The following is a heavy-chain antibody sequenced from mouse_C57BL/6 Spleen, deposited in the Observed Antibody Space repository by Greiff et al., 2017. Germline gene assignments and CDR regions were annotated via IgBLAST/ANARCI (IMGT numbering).Heavy chain of an antibody. D-gene: IGHD2-4*01. Sequence: DVQLVESGAGLVQPKGSLKLSCAASGFTFNTYAMHWVRQAPGKGLEWVGRIRRKSSNYATSYADSVKDRFTISRDDSQSMLYLQMNNLKTEDTAMYDCVRVDYDYSYAMDYWGQGTSVTVSS. J-gene: IGHJ4*01. CDR3: VRVDYDYSYAMDY. CDR1: GFTFNTYA. CDR2: IRRKSSNYAT. V-gene: IGHV10-3*01.